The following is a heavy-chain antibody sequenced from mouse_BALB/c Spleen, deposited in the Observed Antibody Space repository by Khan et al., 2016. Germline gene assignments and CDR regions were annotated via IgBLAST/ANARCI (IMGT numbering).Heavy chain of an antibody. CDR1: GFSLPGSG. J-gene: IGHJ4*01. CDR2: RWGDGST. CDR3: ARVWGDY. V-gene: IGHV2-6-7*01. D-gene: IGHD1-1*02. Sequence: QVQLKESGPGLVAPSQSLSITCTVSGFSLPGSGVNWVRQSPGKGLEWLGMRWGDGSTAYNSALKSSLSISQDNSKRQVFLKMNSLQTDDTARYSCARVWGDYWGQGTSVTYSS.